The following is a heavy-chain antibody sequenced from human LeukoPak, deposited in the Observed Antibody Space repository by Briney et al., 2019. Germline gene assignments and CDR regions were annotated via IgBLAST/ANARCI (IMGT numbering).Heavy chain of an antibody. CDR3: AKSTSGTYGPNDY. V-gene: IGHV3-9*01. CDR2: ISWNSGSI. D-gene: IGHD1-26*01. CDR1: GFTFDDYA. J-gene: IGHJ4*02. Sequence: GGSLRLSCAASGFTFDDYAMRWVRQAPGKGLEWVSGISWNSGSIGYADSVKGRFTISRDNAKNSLYPQMNSLRVEDTALYYCAKSTSGTYGPNDYWGQGTLVTVSS.